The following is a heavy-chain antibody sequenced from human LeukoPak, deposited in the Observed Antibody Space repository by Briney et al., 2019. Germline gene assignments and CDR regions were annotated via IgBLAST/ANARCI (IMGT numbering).Heavy chain of an antibody. V-gene: IGHV4-34*01. J-gene: IGHJ3*02. CDR3: ARQGYYDILTGYYHDAFDI. Sequence: SETLSLTCAVYGGSFSGYYWSWIRQPPGKGLEWIGEINHSGSTNYNPSLKSRVTISVDTSKNQFSLKLSSVTAADTAVYYCARQGYYDILTGYYHDAFDIWGQGTMVTVSS. D-gene: IGHD3-9*01. CDR1: GGSFSGYY. CDR2: INHSGST.